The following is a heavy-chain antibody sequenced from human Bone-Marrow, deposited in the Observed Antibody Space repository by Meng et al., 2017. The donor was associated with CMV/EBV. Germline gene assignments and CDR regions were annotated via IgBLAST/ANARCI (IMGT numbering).Heavy chain of an antibody. J-gene: IGHJ4*02. CDR1: GFTVSNNY. D-gene: IGHD6-19*01. Sequence: GGSLRLSCAVSGFTVSNNYINWVRQAPGKGLEWVSAISGSGGSTYYADSVKGRFTISRDNSKNTLYLQMNSLRAEDTAVYYCAKDRGIAVAGTGDYWGQGTLVTVSS. CDR2: ISGSGGST. CDR3: AKDRGIAVAGTGDY. V-gene: IGHV3-23*01.